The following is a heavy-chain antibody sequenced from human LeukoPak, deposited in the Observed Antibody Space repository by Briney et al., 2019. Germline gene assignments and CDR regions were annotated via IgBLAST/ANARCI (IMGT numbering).Heavy chain of an antibody. Sequence: ASVKVSCKASGYTFTSYDINWVRQATGQGLEWMGWMNPNSGNTGYAQKFQGRVTMTRNTSISTAYMELSSLRSEGTAVYYCARGLECSGGSCYSLLYYYMDVWGKGTTVTISS. V-gene: IGHV1-8*01. J-gene: IGHJ6*03. CDR2: MNPNSGNT. CDR1: GYTFTSYD. CDR3: ARGLECSGGSCYSLLYYYMDV. D-gene: IGHD2-15*01.